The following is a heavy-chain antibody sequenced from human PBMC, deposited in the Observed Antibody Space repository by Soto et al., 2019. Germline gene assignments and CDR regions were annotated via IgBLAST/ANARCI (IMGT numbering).Heavy chain of an antibody. CDR3: ARDSSMTYYYGMDV. J-gene: IGHJ6*02. Sequence: SETLSLTCTVSGGSVDSGSYYWSWIRQSPGKGLEWIGYIYYSRSTNSNPSLKSRVTISLDMSKNQFSLKLSSVTAADTAVYYCARDSSMTYYYGMDVWGQGTTVTVSS. V-gene: IGHV4-61*01. CDR1: GGSVDSGSYY. CDR2: IYYSRST.